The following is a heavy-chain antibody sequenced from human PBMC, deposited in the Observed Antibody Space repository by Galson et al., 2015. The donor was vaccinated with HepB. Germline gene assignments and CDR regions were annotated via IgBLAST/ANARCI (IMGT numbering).Heavy chain of an antibody. J-gene: IGHJ4*02. Sequence: ETLSLTCTVSGGSVNSYFWNWIRQPPGKELEWIGYISYSGATNYNPSLKSRVTISVDTSVDTSKSEFSLRMNSVTAADTAVYYCARGVGARGRNIDYWGQGTLVTVSS. CDR2: ISYSGAT. D-gene: IGHD1/OR15-1a*01. CDR3: ARGVGARGRNIDY. CDR1: GGSVNSYF. V-gene: IGHV4-59*02.